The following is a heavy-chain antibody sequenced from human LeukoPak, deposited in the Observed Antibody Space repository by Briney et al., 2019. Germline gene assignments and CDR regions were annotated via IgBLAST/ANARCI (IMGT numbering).Heavy chain of an antibody. CDR3: AKRGSYSSSSRAYYYMDV. D-gene: IGHD6-6*01. CDR2: IWYDGTNK. Sequence: PGGSLRLSCAASGVTLSDYGMHWVRQAPGKGLEWVAVIWYDGTNKRYAESVKGRFAISRDDSKNTLYWQMTGLRLEDTAVYYCAKRGSYSSSSRAYYYMDVWGKGTTVTVSS. J-gene: IGHJ6*03. V-gene: IGHV3-33*03. CDR1: GVTLSDYG.